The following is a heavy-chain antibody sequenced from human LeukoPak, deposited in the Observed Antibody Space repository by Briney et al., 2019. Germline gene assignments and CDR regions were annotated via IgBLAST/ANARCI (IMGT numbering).Heavy chain of an antibody. CDR1: GFTFDDYA. D-gene: IGHD3-10*01. J-gene: IGHJ4*02. V-gene: IGHV3-9*01. CDR3: ATSRGAHYFDY. CDR2: ISWNSGSI. Sequence: GRSLRLSCAASGFTFDDYAMHWVRQAPGKGLEWVSGISWNSGSIGYADSVRGRFTISRDDAKQTLYLQMNSLRGEDTAVYYCATSRGAHYFDYWGQGTLVTVSS.